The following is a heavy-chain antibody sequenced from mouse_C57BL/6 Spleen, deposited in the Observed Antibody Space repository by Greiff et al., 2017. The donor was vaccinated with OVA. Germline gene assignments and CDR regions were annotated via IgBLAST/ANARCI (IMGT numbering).Heavy chain of an antibody. CDR3: TKGGYYSNSNYFDY. D-gene: IGHD2-5*01. Sequence: EVNLVESGEGLVKPGGSLKLSCAASGFTFSSYAMSWVRQTPEKRLEWVAYISSGGDYIYYADTVKGRFTISRDNARNTLYLQMSSLKSEDTAMYYCTKGGYYSNSNYFDYWGQGTTLTVSS. CDR2: ISSGGDYI. V-gene: IGHV5-9-1*02. CDR1: GFTFSSYA. J-gene: IGHJ2*01.